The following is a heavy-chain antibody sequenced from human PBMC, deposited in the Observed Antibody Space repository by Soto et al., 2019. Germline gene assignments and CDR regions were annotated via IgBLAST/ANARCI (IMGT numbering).Heavy chain of an antibody. J-gene: IGHJ4*02. Sequence: QVQLVQSGAEVKKPGSSVKVSCKASGGTFSSYAISWVRQAPGQGLEWMGGIIPIFVTANYAQKFQGRVTITADKSTSTAYMELSSLRSEDTAVYYCARRSSRDRDMVTGGYYFDYWGQGTLVTVSS. V-gene: IGHV1-69*06. CDR1: GGTFSSYA. CDR3: ARRSSRDRDMVTGGYYFDY. CDR2: IIPIFVTA. D-gene: IGHD5-18*01.